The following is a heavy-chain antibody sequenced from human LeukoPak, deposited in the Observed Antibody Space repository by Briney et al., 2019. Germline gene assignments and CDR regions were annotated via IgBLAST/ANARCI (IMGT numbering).Heavy chain of an antibody. CDR2: IYTSGST. CDR3: ARGYSSSWSIYYYYYMDV. J-gene: IGHJ6*03. D-gene: IGHD6-13*01. CDR1: GGSISSYY. Sequence: SETLSLTCTVSGGSISSYYWSWIRQPAGKGLEWIGRIYTSGSTNYNPSLKSRVTMSVDTSKNQFSLKLSSVTAADTAVYYCARGYSSSWSIYYYYYMDVWGKGTTVTVSS. V-gene: IGHV4-4*07.